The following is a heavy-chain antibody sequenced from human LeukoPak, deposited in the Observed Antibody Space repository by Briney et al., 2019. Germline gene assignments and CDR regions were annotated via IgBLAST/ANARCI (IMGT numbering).Heavy chain of an antibody. J-gene: IGHJ6*02. CDR1: GVPIRSYY. D-gene: IGHD3-10*01. Sequence: SGTLSLTCTVSGVPIRSYYWSWIRQSPGQGLEWIGYIYHSGRTNYNPSLKSRVTISVDTSKNQFSLRLSSVTAADTAVYYCARYYGAGSYSAYYYFGMDVWGQGTTVTDSS. CDR3: ARYYGAGSYSAYYYFGMDV. CDR2: IYHSGRT. V-gene: IGHV4-59*08.